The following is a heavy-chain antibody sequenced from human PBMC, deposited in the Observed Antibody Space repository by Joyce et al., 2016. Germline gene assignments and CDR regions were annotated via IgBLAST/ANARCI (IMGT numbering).Heavy chain of an antibody. V-gene: IGHV3-9*01. J-gene: IGHJ4*02. CDR2: ISWNSGSI. Sequence: EVQLVESGGGLVQPGRSLRLSCAASGFTFDAYAMHWVRQAPGKELEWVSGISWNSGSIVYADSVKGRFTISRDNAKNSLYLQMNSLRAEDTALYYCARIAARSRVDYWGQGTLVTVSS. CDR1: GFTFDAYA. D-gene: IGHD6-6*01. CDR3: ARIAARSRVDY.